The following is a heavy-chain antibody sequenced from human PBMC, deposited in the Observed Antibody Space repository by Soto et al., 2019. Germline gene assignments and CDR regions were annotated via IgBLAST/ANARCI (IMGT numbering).Heavy chain of an antibody. D-gene: IGHD4-4*01. CDR1: GYSFTSYW. CDR3: ARAHTVTGYYYYYYGMDV. V-gene: IGHV5-51*01. Sequence: PGESLKISCKGSGYSFTSYWIGWVRQMPGKGLEWMGIIYPGDSDTRYSPSFQGQVTISADKSISTAYLQWSSLKASDTAMYYCARAHTVTGYYYYYYGMDVWGQGTTVTVSS. J-gene: IGHJ6*02. CDR2: IYPGDSDT.